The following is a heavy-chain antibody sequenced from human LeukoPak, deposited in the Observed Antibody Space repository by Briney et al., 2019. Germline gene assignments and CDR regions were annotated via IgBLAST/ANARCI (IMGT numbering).Heavy chain of an antibody. D-gene: IGHD3-10*01. V-gene: IGHV1-8*01. Sequence: ASVKVSCKASGFTLTNYDINWVRQAPGQGLEWMGWLNPINGNTGYARKFQGRVTMTRDTSISTAYMELRSLTSEDTAIYYCVRDGEGVAISVNFWFDPWGQGTLVTVSS. CDR3: VRDGEGVAISVNFWFDP. CDR2: LNPINGNT. CDR1: GFTLTNYD. J-gene: IGHJ5*02.